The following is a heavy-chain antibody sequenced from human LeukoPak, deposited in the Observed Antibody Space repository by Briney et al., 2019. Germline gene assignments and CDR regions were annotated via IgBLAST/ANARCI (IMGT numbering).Heavy chain of an antibody. CDR2: IKSKTDGGTT. D-gene: IGHD3-22*01. V-gene: IGHV3-15*01. Sequence: GGSLRLSCAASGFTFSNAWMSWVRQAPGKGLEWVGRIKSKTDGGTTDYAAPVKGRFTISRDDSKNTLYLQMSSLKTEDTAVYYCTTHADYYDSSGLDYWGQGTLVTVSS. CDR1: GFTFSNAW. J-gene: IGHJ4*02. CDR3: TTHADYYDSSGLDY.